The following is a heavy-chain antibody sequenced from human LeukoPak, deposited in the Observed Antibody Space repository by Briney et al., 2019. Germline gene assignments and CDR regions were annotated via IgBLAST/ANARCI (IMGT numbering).Heavy chain of an antibody. CDR1: GASISTSSYY. V-gene: IGHV4-39*01. CDR2: VYYTGST. CDR3: ARPRGYCSAGVCYIHP. J-gene: IGHJ5*02. Sequence: SETLSLTCTVSGASISTSSYYWAWIRQPPGKGLEWIGSVYYTGSTYYNPSLKSRVTISVDTSKNQFSLKLSSVTAADTAVYYCARPRGYCSAGVCYIHPWGQGTLVTVSS. D-gene: IGHD2-8*02.